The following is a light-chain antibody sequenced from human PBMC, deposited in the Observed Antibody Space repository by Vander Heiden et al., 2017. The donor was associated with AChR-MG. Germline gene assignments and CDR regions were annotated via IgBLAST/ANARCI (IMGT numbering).Light chain of an antibody. J-gene: IGLJ2*01. CDR2: DDS. V-gene: IGLV3-21*02. Sequence: SYVLPQPSSVSVAPGQTARISCGGDHLGSKSVQWYQQKPGQAPLLVVFDDSDRPSEIPDRFSGSNSADTATLAISRVEAGDEADYYCHVWDSDSDHVIFGGGTKLTVL. CDR1: HLGSKS. CDR3: HVWDSDSDHVI.